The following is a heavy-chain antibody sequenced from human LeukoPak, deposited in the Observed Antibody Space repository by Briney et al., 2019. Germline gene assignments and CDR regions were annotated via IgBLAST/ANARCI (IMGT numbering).Heavy chain of an antibody. J-gene: IGHJ4*02. CDR2: IIGNGGSA. CDR1: GFTFSSFA. V-gene: IGHV3-23*01. Sequence: PGGSLRLSCSASGFTFSSFALSCVRQAPGKGLEWVSGIIGNGGSAYYADSVKGRFTISRDNSKNTLYLQMNSLRAEDTAVYYRAKIVGIRHCWGQGTLVTVSS. CDR3: AKIVGIRHC. D-gene: IGHD2-21*01.